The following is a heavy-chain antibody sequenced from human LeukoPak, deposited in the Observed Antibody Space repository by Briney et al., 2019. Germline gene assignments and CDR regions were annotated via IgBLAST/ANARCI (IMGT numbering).Heavy chain of an antibody. CDR2: IYHSGST. J-gene: IGHJ4*02. D-gene: IGHD2-15*01. CDR1: GGSISSGGYS. V-gene: IGHV4-30-2*01. CDR3: ARVGVVAATQAIDY. Sequence: SQTLSLTCAVSGGSISSGGYSWSWIRQPPGKGLEWIGYIYHSGSTYYNPSLKSRVTISVDRSKNQFSLKLSSVTAADTAVYYCARVGVVAATQAIDYWGQGTLVTVSS.